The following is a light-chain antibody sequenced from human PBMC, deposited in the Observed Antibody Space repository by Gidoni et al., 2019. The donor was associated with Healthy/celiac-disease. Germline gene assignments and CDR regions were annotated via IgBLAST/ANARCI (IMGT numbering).Light chain of an antibody. CDR1: SSNIGAGYD. J-gene: IGLJ2*01. CDR2: GHP. Sequence: QSVLTQPPSGSGAPGQRVPISCTGSSSNIGAGYDVHWYQQLPGTAPKLLIYGHPNRPSGVPDRFSGSKSGTSASLAITGLQAEDEADYYCQSYDSSLSGSVVFGGGTKLTVL. V-gene: IGLV1-40*01. CDR3: QSYDSSLSGSVV.